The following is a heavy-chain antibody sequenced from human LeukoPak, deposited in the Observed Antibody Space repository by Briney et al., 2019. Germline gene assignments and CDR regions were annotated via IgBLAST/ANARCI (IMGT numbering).Heavy chain of an antibody. CDR2: IKSKTDGGTT. J-gene: IGHJ4*02. CDR3: TTDPVVAWLSRGGY. D-gene: IGHD3-10*01. Sequence: GGSLRLSCAASGFTFSNAWMNCLRQAPGKGLEWVGRIKSKTDGGTTDYAAPVKGRFTISRDDSKNTLYLQMNSLKTEDTAVYYCTTDPVVAWLSRGGYWGQGTLVTVSS. CDR1: GFTFSNAW. V-gene: IGHV3-15*07.